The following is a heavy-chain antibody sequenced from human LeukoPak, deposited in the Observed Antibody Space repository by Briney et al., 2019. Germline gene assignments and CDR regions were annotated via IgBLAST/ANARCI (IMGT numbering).Heavy chain of an antibody. J-gene: IGHJ4*02. CDR1: GGASSSYA. CDR3: ARDPPYDSSGYYYVLLDY. V-gene: IGHV1-69*04. Sequence: ASVKVSCKASGGASSSYAISWVRQAPGQGLEWMGRIIPILGIANYAQKFQGRVTITADKSTSTAYMELSSLRSEDTAVYYCARDPPYDSSGYYYVLLDYWGQGTLVTVSS. CDR2: IIPILGIA. D-gene: IGHD3-22*01.